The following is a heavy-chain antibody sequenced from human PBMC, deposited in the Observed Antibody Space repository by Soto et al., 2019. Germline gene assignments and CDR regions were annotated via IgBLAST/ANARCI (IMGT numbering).Heavy chain of an antibody. V-gene: IGHV3-23*01. J-gene: IGHJ4*02. CDR3: AKVETTKGIVGAHWYFDY. CDR1: GFTFSSYA. D-gene: IGHD1-26*01. Sequence: GGSLRLSCAASGFTFSSYAMSWVRQAPGKGLEWVSAISGSGGSTYYADSVKGRFTISRDNSKNTLYLQMNSLRAEDTAVYYCAKVETTKGIVGAHWYFDYWGQGTLVTVSS. CDR2: ISGSGGST.